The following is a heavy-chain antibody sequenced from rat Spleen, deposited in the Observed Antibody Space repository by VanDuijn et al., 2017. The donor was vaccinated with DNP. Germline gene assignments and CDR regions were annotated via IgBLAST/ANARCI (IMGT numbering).Heavy chain of an antibody. CDR3: TTDQIGTTPFDY. Sequence: EVQLVESGGGLVQPGRSMKLSCASSGFTFSNYDMAWVRQAPKKGLEWVATISYDGSSTDYRDSVKGRFTISRDNAKSTLYLQMDSLRSEDTATYYCTTDQIGTTPFDYWGQGVMVTVSS. CDR1: GFTFSNYD. CDR2: ISYDGSST. D-gene: IGHD1-5*01. J-gene: IGHJ2*01. V-gene: IGHV5-7*01.